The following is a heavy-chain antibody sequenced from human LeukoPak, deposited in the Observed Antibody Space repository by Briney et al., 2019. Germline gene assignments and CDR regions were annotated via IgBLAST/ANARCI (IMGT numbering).Heavy chain of an antibody. D-gene: IGHD2-2*01. Sequence: GGSLRLSCAASGFTFSRYEMTCVRQAPGGGLEWVSGIGVTGGSDSHAASVEGRFTISRDNSKNSLYLQMNSLRVEDTAEYYGAKGQVPAAHWGHGMDVWGQGTTVTVSS. CDR2: IGVTGGSD. J-gene: IGHJ6*02. CDR1: GFTFSRYE. V-gene: IGHV3-23*01. CDR3: AKGQVPAAHWGHGMDV.